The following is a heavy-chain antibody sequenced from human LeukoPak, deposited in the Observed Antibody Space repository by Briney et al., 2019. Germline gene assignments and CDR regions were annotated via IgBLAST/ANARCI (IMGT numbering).Heavy chain of an antibody. CDR3: ARDSPTAAAGNFDY. Sequence: GASVRVSFKASGYTFTIYYMHWVRQAPGQGLEWMGIINPSGGSTSYAQKFQGRVTMTRDTSTSTVYMELSSLRSEDTAVYYCARDSPTAAAGNFDYWGQGTLVTVSS. V-gene: IGHV1-46*01. D-gene: IGHD6-13*01. CDR1: GYTFTIYY. J-gene: IGHJ4*02. CDR2: INPSGGST.